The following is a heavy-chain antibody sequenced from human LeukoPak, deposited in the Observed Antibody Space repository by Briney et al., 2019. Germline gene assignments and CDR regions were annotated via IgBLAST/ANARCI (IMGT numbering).Heavy chain of an antibody. CDR1: GFTFSSYG. V-gene: IGHV3-30*18. J-gene: IGHJ4*02. CDR2: ISFDGSNK. CDR3: AKEDYFGSGSYLGY. D-gene: IGHD3-10*01. Sequence: PGRSLRFSCAASGFTFSSYGMHWVRQAPGKGLEWVAVISFDGSNKYYVDSVKGRFTISRDNSKNTLYLQMNSLRAEDTAIYYCAKEDYFGSGSYLGYWGQGTLVTVSS.